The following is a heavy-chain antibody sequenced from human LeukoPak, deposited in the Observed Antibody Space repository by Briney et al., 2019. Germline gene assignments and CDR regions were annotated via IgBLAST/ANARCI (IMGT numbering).Heavy chain of an antibody. J-gene: IGHJ4*02. CDR1: GFTFSRSA. Sequence: GGSLRLSCAASGFTFSRSAMTWVRQTPGKGLDWVSSISSSGNTYYADSMKGRFTISRDNSKNMLYLQMNSLRAEDTAVYYCVKGRISEDGLDFWGQGTLVTVSS. V-gene: IGHV3-23*01. CDR3: VKGRISEDGLDF. CDR2: ISSSGNT. D-gene: IGHD6-13*01.